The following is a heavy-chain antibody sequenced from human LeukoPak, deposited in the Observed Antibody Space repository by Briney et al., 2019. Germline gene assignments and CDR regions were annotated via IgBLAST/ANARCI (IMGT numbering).Heavy chain of an antibody. V-gene: IGHV4-59*01. Sequence: SETLSLTCTVSGGSISSYYWSWIRQPPGKGLEWIGYIYYSGSTNYNPSLKSRVTISVDTSKNQFSLKLSSVTAADTAVYYCARNSGSSSFDYWGQGTLVTVSS. J-gene: IGHJ4*02. CDR2: IYYSGST. CDR1: GGSISSYY. D-gene: IGHD6-6*01. CDR3: ARNSGSSSFDY.